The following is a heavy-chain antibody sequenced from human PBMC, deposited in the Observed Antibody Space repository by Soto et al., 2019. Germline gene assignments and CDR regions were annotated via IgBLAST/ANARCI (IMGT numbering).Heavy chain of an antibody. J-gene: IGHJ6*02. CDR2: INPNSGGT. CDR1: GYTFTGYY. V-gene: IGHV1-2*04. Sequence: ASVKVSCKASGYTFTGYYMHWVRQAPGQGLEWKGWINPNSGGTNYAQKFQGWVTMTRDTSISTAYMELSRLRSDDTAVYYCAREESSATAPFYYYGMDVWGQGTTVTVSS. CDR3: AREESSATAPFYYYGMDV. D-gene: IGHD4-17*01.